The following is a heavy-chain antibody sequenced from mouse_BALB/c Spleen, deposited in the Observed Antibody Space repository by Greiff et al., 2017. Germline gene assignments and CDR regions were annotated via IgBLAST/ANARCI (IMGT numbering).Heavy chain of an antibody. V-gene: IGHV1-54*01. CDR3: ARSYGNYRGYAMDY. Sequence: VQLQQSGAELVRPGTSVKVSCKASGYAFTNYLIEWVKQRPGQGLEWIGVINPGSGGTNYNEKFKGKATLTADKSSSTAYMQLSSPTSEDSAVYYCARSYGNYRGYAMDYWGQGTSVTVSS. D-gene: IGHD2-1*01. CDR2: INPGSGGT. CDR1: GYAFTNYL. J-gene: IGHJ4*01.